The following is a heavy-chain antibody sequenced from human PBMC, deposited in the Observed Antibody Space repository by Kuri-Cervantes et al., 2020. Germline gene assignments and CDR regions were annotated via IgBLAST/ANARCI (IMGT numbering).Heavy chain of an antibody. CDR2: ISAYNGNT. V-gene: IGHV1-18*01. CDR1: GYTFTSYG. D-gene: IGHD6-13*01. CDR3: ARDPGIAAAGTDDY. J-gene: IGHJ4*02. Sequence: ASVKVSCKASGYTFTSYGISWVRQAPGQGLEWMGWISAYNGNTNYAQKLQGRVTMTTDTSTSTAYMELRSLRSDNTAVYYCARDPGIAAAGTDDYWGQGTLVTVSS.